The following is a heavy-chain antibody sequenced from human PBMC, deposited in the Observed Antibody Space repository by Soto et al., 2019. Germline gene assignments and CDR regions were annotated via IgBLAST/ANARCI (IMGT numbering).Heavy chain of an antibody. V-gene: IGHV1-8*01. CDR1: AYTFTSYD. CDR2: MNPNSGNT. Sequence: ASVKVSCKPSAYTFTSYDINWVRPATGQGLEWMGWMNPNSGNTGYAQKFQGRVTMTRNTSISTAYMELSSLRSEDTAVYYCARFRKELVLFYFDYWGQGTLVTVSS. J-gene: IGHJ4*02. D-gene: IGHD6-6*01. CDR3: ARFRKELVLFYFDY.